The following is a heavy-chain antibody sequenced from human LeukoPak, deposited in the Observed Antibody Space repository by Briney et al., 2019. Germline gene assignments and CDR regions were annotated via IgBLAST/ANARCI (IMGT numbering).Heavy chain of an antibody. Sequence: ASVKVSCKASGYTFTSYYMHWVRQAPGQGLEWMGIINPSGGSTSYAQKFQGRVTMTRDTSTSTVYMELSSLRSEDTAVYYCARGGTLYYYGSGTKSGWFDPWGQGTLVTVSS. CDR1: GYTFTSYY. CDR3: ARGGTLYYYGSGTKSGWFDP. J-gene: IGHJ5*02. CDR2: INPSGGST. V-gene: IGHV1-46*01. D-gene: IGHD3-10*01.